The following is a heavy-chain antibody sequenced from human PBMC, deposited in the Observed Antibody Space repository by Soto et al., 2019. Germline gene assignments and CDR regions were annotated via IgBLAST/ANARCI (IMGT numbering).Heavy chain of an antibody. V-gene: IGHV4-30-4*01. D-gene: IGHD3-22*01. CDR2: IYYSGST. Sequence: SETLSLTCTVSGGSISSGDYYWSWIRQPPGKGLEWIGYIYYSGSTYYNPSLKSRVTISVDTSKNQFSLKLSSVTAADTAVYYCARGVDGFNYYDLPKADYRGQRTPVTVSS. J-gene: IGHJ4*02. CDR1: GGSISSGDYY. CDR3: ARGVDGFNYYDLPKADY.